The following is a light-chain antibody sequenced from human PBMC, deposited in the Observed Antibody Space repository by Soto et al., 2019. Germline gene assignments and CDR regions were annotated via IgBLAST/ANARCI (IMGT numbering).Light chain of an antibody. CDR3: QQYSEWPWT. J-gene: IGKJ1*01. CDR1: QSVSSS. CDR2: GAS. V-gene: IGKV3-15*01. Sequence: EIVMMQSPATLSVSPGERATLSCRASQSVSSSVAWYQHKPGQTPRPLMHGASTRAIGIPARFSGSGSGTEFTLTISSLQSEDFAVYYCQQYSEWPWTFGQGTKV.